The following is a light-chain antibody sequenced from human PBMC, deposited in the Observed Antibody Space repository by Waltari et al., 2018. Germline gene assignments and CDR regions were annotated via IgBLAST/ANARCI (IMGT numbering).Light chain of an antibody. J-gene: IGLJ2*01. CDR2: EVS. CDR1: SSDVGGYNY. Sequence: QSALTQPPSASGSPGQSVTISCTGTSSDVGGYNYVSWYQQHPGKAPKLMIYEVSQRPSGVPERFSGSKSGNTASLTVSGLQAEDEADYYCSSYAGTDVVFGGGTKLTVL. V-gene: IGLV2-8*01. CDR3: SSYAGTDVV.